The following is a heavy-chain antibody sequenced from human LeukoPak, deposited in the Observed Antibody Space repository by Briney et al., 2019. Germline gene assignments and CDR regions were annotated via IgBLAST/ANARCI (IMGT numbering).Heavy chain of an antibody. J-gene: IGHJ5*02. CDR1: GGTFSSYA. CDR2: IIPILGIA. Sequence: SVKVSCKASGGTFSSYAISWVRQAPGQGLEWMGRIIPILGIANYAQKFQGRVTITADKSTSTAYMELSSLRSDDTAVYYCARDGRRGYSYTWGQGTLVTVSS. CDR3: ARDGRRGYSYT. D-gene: IGHD5-18*01. V-gene: IGHV1-69*04.